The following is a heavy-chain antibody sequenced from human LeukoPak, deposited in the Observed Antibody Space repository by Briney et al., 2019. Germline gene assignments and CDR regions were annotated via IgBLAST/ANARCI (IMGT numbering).Heavy chain of an antibody. CDR3: ARIGSGYFNWYFDL. CDR1: GGSIATNTFY. CDR2: FYFSGTT. Sequence: PSETLSLTCTVSGGSIATNTFYWGWFRQPPGKGLQWIGSFYFSGTTYYNPSLESRVRISFYTSRNQFSLNLNSATAADTAIYYCARIGSGYFNWYFDLWGRGTLVTVSS. J-gene: IGHJ2*01. V-gene: IGHV4-39*07. D-gene: IGHD3-10*01.